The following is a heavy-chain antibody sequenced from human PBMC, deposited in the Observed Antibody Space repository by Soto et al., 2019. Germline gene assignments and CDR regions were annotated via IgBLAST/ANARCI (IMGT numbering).Heavy chain of an antibody. J-gene: IGHJ4*02. D-gene: IGHD3-9*01. Sequence: PSETLSVTCTVSGGSISSGDYYWSWIRQPPGRGLEWIGYIYYSGSTYYNPSLKSRVTISVDTSKNQFSLKLSSVTAADTAVYYCAREGSYYDILTGFGSYYFDYWGQGTLVTVSS. CDR1: GGSISSGDYY. CDR2: IYYSGST. V-gene: IGHV4-30-4*01. CDR3: AREGSYYDILTGFGSYYFDY.